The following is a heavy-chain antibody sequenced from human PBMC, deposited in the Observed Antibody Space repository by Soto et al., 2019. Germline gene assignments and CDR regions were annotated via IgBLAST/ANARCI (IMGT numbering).Heavy chain of an antibody. Sequence: PSETLSLTCTVSGGSISSGGYYWSWIRQPPGKGLEWIGYIYYSGSTYYNPSLKSRVTISVDTSKNQFSLKLSSVTAADTAVYYCARGWFGELLFYYYGMDVWGQGTTVTVSS. CDR2: IYYSGST. D-gene: IGHD3-10*01. J-gene: IGHJ6*02. CDR1: GGSISSGGYY. V-gene: IGHV4-30-4*01. CDR3: ARGWFGELLFYYYGMDV.